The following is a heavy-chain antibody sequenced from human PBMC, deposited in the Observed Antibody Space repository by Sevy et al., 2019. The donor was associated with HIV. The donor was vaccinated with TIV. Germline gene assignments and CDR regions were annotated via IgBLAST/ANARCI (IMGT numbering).Heavy chain of an antibody. CDR1: GGSVSSGSYY. Sequence: SETLSLTCTVSGGSVSSGSYYWSWIRQPPGKGLEWIGYIYYSGSTNYNPSLKSRVTISVDTSKNRFSLKLSSVTAADTAVYYCAREGVVAAVVDYWGQGTLVTVSS. J-gene: IGHJ4*02. CDR3: AREGVVAAVVDY. V-gene: IGHV4-61*01. D-gene: IGHD2-15*01. CDR2: IYYSGST.